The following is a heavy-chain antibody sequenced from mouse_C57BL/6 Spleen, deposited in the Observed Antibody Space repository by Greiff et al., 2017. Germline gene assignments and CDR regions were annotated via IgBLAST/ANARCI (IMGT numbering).Heavy chain of an antibody. CDR1: GYTFTSYW. Sequence: QVQLQQPGAELVKPGASVKLSCKASGYTFTSYWMQWVKQRPGQGLEWIGEIDPSDSYTNYNQKFKGKATLTVDTSSSTAYMQLSGLTSEDSAVYYCARNYDYDVAWFAYWGQGTLVTVSA. V-gene: IGHV1-50*01. D-gene: IGHD2-4*01. CDR3: ARNYDYDVAWFAY. CDR2: IDPSDSYT. J-gene: IGHJ3*01.